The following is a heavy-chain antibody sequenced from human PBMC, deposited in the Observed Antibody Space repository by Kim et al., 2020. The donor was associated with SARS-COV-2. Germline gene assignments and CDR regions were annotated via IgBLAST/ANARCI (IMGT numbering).Heavy chain of an antibody. D-gene: IGHD3-3*01. V-gene: IGHV3-30-3*01. J-gene: IGHJ4*02. CDR3: ARGGYDFWSGYPSDY. Sequence: GGSLRLSCAASGFTFSSYAMHWVRQAPGKGLEWVAVISYDGSNKYYADSVKGRFTISRDNSKNTLYLQMNSLRAEDTAVYYCARGGYDFWSGYPSDYWGQGTLVTVSS. CDR2: ISYDGSNK. CDR1: GFTFSSYA.